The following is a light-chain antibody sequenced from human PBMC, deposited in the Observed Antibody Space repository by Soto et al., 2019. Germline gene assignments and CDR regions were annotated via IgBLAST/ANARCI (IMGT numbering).Light chain of an antibody. CDR3: QQANSFPLT. CDR2: TTS. J-gene: IGKJ4*01. V-gene: IGKV1D-12*01. Sequence: DIQVTQSPSSVSASVGDRVTITCRARQDINNWLAWYQQKPGKAPKLLIYTTSNLQSGVPSRFSGSGSGTDFTLTISILQPEDFATYHGQQANSFPLTFGGGTKVEIK. CDR1: QDINNW.